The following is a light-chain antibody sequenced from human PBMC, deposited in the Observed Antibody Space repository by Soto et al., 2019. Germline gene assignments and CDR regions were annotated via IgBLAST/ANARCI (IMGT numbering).Light chain of an antibody. CDR1: QDISNY. CDR3: QQVNSYPLT. CDR2: ATS. V-gene: IGKV1-9*01. J-gene: IGKJ4*01. Sequence: DIQLTQSPSFLSASVGDRVTITCRASQDISNYLAWYQQKPGKAPKFLLYATSTFQSGVPSRFSGSGSGTQFTLTISSLQPEDFATYYGQQVNSYPLTFGGGTKVEIK.